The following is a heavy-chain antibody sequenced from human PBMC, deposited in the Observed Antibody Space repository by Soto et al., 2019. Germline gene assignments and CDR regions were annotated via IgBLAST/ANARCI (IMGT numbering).Heavy chain of an antibody. CDR3: AKDRSIGLLWSPWGY. D-gene: IGHD3-10*01. J-gene: IGHJ4*02. CDR2: ISGSGGST. Sequence: EVQLLESGGGLVQPGGSLRLSCAASGFTFSSYAMSWVRQAPGKGLEWVSAISGSGGSTYYADSVKGRFTISRDNSKNTLNLQMNSLRAEDTAVYYCAKDRSIGLLWSPWGYWGQGTLVTVSS. CDR1: GFTFSSYA. V-gene: IGHV3-23*01.